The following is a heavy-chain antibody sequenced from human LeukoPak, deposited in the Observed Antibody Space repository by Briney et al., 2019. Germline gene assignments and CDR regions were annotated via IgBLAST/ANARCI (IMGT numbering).Heavy chain of an antibody. CDR3: AKDAPFGVVILFDY. D-gene: IGHD3-3*01. V-gene: IGHV3-23*01. J-gene: IGHJ4*02. Sequence: GGSLRLSCAAPGFTFSSYWMHWVRQAPGKGLEWVSAISGSGGSTYYADSVKGRFTISRDNSKNTLYLQMNSLRAEDTAVYYCAKDAPFGVVILFDYWGQGTLVTVSS. CDR2: ISGSGGST. CDR1: GFTFSSYW.